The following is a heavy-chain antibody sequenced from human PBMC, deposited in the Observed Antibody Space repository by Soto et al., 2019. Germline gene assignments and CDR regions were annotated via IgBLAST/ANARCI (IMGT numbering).Heavy chain of an antibody. J-gene: IGHJ6*02. D-gene: IGHD5-18*01. CDR1: GFTFSSYA. V-gene: IGHV3-23*01. Sequence: EVQLLESGGGLVQPGGSLRLSCAASGFTFSSYAMSWVRQAPGKGLEWVSAISGSGGSTYYADSVKGRFTISRDNSKNTLYLQMNSLRAEDTAVYYCAKFTAMARQGYYYYGMDVWGQGTTVTVSS. CDR3: AKFTAMARQGYYYYGMDV. CDR2: ISGSGGST.